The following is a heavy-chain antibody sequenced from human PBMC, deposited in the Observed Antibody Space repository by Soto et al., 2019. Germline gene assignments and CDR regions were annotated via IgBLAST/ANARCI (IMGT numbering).Heavy chain of an antibody. J-gene: IGHJ6*02. D-gene: IGHD3-10*01. CDR2: ISAYNGNT. CDR1: GYTFTSYG. V-gene: IGHV1-18*01. CDR3: ARDLAYYGSGRYYYGMDV. Sequence: QVPLVQSGAEVKKPGASVKVSCKASGYTFTSYGISWVRQAPGQGLEWMGWISAYNGNTNYAQKLQGRGNMTTDTSTRTAYMELRSLRSDDTAVYYCARDLAYYGSGRYYYGMDVWGQGTTVTVSS.